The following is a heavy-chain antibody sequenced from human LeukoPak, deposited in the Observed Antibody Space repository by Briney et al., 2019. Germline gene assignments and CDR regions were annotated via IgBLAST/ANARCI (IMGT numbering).Heavy chain of an antibody. V-gene: IGHV3-48*02. D-gene: IGHD1-26*01. CDR1: GFTFSAYS. CDR3: ARSRSGNYFDY. CDR2: ISSGAGDT. J-gene: IGHJ4*02. Sequence: GGSLRLSCAGTGFTFSAYSLNWVRQAPGKGLEWVSYISSGAGDTYYADSVKGRFTISRDNAQNSLYLQMNGLRDEDTAVYHCARSRSGNYFDYWGQGALVSVSS.